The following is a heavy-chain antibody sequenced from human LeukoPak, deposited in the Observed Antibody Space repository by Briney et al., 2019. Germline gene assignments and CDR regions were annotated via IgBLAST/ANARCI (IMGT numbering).Heavy chain of an antibody. CDR1: GFTFSNTW. Sequence: GGSLRLPRAASGFTFSNTWMNWVRQAPGKGLEWVGRIQSKTDGGTTEYAAPVKGRFTISRDDSKTTLYLQMNSLKTEDTAVYYCATLTVRGVINIWGQGTLVTVSS. D-gene: IGHD3-10*01. CDR3: ATLTVRGVINI. CDR2: IQSKTDGGTT. J-gene: IGHJ4*02. V-gene: IGHV3-15*01.